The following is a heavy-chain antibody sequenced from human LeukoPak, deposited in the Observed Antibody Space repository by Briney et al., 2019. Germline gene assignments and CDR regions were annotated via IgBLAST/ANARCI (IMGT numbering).Heavy chain of an antibody. Sequence: GSLRVSSKASVDTSIDYYIHWVRQGPGQGLEWMGWIYPKRGATDYAQKFQGRVTMTKDTSITTVYLELTRLAFGDTAVYYCARDGVETTTNFDYWGQGTLVTVSS. CDR2: IYPKRGAT. J-gene: IGHJ4*02. D-gene: IGHD3-3*01. CDR3: ARDGVETTTNFDY. CDR1: VDTSIDYY. V-gene: IGHV1-2*02.